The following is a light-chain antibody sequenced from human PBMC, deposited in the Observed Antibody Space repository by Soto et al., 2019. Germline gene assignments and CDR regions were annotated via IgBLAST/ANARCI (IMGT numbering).Light chain of an antibody. V-gene: IGLV2-23*01. CDR2: EGS. J-gene: IGLJ1*01. Sequence: QSALTQPASVSGSPGQSITISCTGTSSDVGSYNLVSWYQQHPGKAPKLMIYEGSKRPSGVSNRFSSSKSDNTASLTISGLQAEDEADYYCCSYASSSLYVFGTGTKLTVL. CDR3: CSYASSSLYV. CDR1: SSDVGSYNL.